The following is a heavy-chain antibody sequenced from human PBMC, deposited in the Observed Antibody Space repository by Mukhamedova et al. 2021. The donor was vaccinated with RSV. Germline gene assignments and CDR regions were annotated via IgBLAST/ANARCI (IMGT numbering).Heavy chain of an antibody. CDR3: AKDPISGYCSTGCCSDSPFDH. V-gene: IGHV3-23*01. Sequence: YYADSVKGRFTISRDDSKNTLYLQMDSLRAEDTAVYYCAKDPISGYCSTGCCSDSPFDHWGQGTLVTVSS. J-gene: IGHJ4*02. D-gene: IGHD2-8*01.